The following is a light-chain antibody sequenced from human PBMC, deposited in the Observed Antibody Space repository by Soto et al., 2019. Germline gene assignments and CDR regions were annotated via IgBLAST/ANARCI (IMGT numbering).Light chain of an antibody. V-gene: IGKV1-39*01. CDR2: AAS. J-gene: IGKJ4*01. Sequence: DIQMTQSPSSLSASVGDRVTITCRASQSISSYLNWYQQKPGKAPKLLIYAASSLQSGVPSRFSGSGSGTEFTLIISSLQPEDFVTYYYQQSYSTPLTFGGGTKVEIK. CDR3: QQSYSTPLT. CDR1: QSISSY.